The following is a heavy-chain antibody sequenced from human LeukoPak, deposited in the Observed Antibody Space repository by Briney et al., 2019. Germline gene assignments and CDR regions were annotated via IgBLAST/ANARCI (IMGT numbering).Heavy chain of an antibody. V-gene: IGHV5-51*01. D-gene: IGHD1-26*01. CDR3: ARLSPGVGATAEY. CDR2: IYPSDSDT. CDR1: GYSFTNHW. Sequence: GESLKISCKGSGYSFTNHWIGWVRRMPGKGLEWMGIIYPSDSDTRYNPSFQGQVTISADRSISTTSLQWRSLKASDTATYYCARLSPGVGATAEYWGQGTLVTVSS. J-gene: IGHJ4*02.